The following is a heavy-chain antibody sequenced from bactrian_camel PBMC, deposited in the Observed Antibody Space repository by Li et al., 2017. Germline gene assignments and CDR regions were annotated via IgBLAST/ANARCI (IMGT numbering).Heavy chain of an antibody. CDR1: GFTFSDHP. Sequence: VQLVESGGGLVKPGESLTLSCAASGFTFSDHPMTWARQTPGKELEWVSTIDNWGWSESYADSVKGRFTVSRDNSKNVLYLQMNSLKPDDTAVYYCAATGQMLSVAGCRTQGTQVTVS. D-gene: IGHD1*01. V-gene: IGHV3S31*01. J-gene: IGHJ4*01. CDR2: IDNWGWSE.